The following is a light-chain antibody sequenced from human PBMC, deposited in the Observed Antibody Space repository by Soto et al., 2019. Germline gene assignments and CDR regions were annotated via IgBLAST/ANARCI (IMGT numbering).Light chain of an antibody. J-gene: IGKJ2*01. Sequence: EIVLTQSPGTLSLSPGERATLSCRASQSVSSAFFAWYQQKPGQPLRLLIYAAASRATGIPDRFSGSGSATDFTLTISRLEPEDFAVYYCQQYGESPPTFGRGTKVEIK. CDR1: QSVSSAF. V-gene: IGKV3-20*01. CDR2: AAA. CDR3: QQYGESPPT.